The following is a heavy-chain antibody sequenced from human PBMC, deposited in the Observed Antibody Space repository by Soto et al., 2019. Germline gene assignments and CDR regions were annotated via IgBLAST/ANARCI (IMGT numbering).Heavy chain of an antibody. J-gene: IGHJ6*02. CDR2: ISFEGNNK. V-gene: IGHV3-30-3*01. CDR1: GFTFKIYI. Sequence: LRLTNEAYGFTFKIYIMSGVRQATGNRLEWVSVISFEGNNKYYSDAVKGRFTITRDKLKNTLYLQMNNLRVEDAALYFCAREEDYGYRYINYGLDVWGQGTTVTVSS. D-gene: IGHD3-16*02. CDR3: AREEDYGYRYINYGLDV.